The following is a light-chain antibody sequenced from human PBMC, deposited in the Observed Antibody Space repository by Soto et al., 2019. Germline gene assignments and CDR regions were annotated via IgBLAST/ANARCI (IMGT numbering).Light chain of an antibody. V-gene: IGKV3-15*01. J-gene: IGKJ2*01. CDR2: GAS. CDR1: ESLSTF. CDR3: QSYNDWPFA. Sequence: EIVLTQSPRTLSVSPGERVTLSCRASESLSTFLAWYQQKPGQAPRLLIYGASTKATGIPARFSGSGSATDFTLTISSLQSEDSAVYYCQSYNDWPFAFGQGTKLEI.